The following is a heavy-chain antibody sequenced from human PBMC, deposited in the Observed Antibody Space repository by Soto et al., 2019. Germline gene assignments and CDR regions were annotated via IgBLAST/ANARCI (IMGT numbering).Heavy chain of an antibody. D-gene: IGHD3-16*01. CDR3: VRIRYQLPSSVLWLDP. Sequence: SETLSLTCAVFSASLGDHYWAWIRQSPDKGLEWIGEVHPSGSTDYNPSLKSRLTLSVDTSQNQFSLRLISVTAADTAMYFCVRIRYQLPSSVLWLDPWGQGTPVTVSS. CDR2: VHPSGST. CDR1: SASLGDHY. V-gene: IGHV4-34*01. J-gene: IGHJ5*02.